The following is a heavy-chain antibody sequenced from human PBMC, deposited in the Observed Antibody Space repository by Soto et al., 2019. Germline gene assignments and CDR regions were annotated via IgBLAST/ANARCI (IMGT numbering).Heavy chain of an antibody. J-gene: IGHJ4*02. Sequence: GGSLRLSCPASGFTFSSYAMILVRQAPGKGLEWVSAISGSGGSTYYADSVKGRFTISRDNSKNTLYLQMNSLRAEDTAVYYCAKDSSDYDFWSDYSSYWGQGTLVTVSS. CDR1: GFTFSSYA. CDR2: ISGSGGST. CDR3: AKDSSDYDFWSDYSSY. V-gene: IGHV3-23*01. D-gene: IGHD3-3*01.